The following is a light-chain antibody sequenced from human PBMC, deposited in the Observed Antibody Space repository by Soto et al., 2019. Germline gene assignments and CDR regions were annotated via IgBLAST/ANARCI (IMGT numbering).Light chain of an antibody. J-gene: IGKJ4*01. CDR1: QSVLYNSNSKNY. V-gene: IGKV4-1*01. CDR3: QQYYSALLT. CDR2: WAS. Sequence: DIVMTQSPDSLAVSLGERATINCKSSQSVLYNSNSKNYLAWYQQKPGQPPKLLIYWASTRESGVPDRFSGSGSGTDFTLTISSLQAEDVAIYYCQQYYSALLTFGGGTKVEIK.